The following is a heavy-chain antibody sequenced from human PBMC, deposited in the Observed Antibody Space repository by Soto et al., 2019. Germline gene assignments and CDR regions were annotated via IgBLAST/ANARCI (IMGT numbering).Heavy chain of an antibody. CDR3: VRDSPIGSAFSGHDDIDS. J-gene: IGHJ4*02. V-gene: IGHV1-3*01. D-gene: IGHD5-12*01. Sequence: AASVKVSCKASGNTFTNYAIHWVRQAPGQRLEWMGRIIAVHGKTKYSQKFQGRVTITKDTSTTTAYMEVSSLRPEDTAMYYCVRDSPIGSAFSGHDDIDSWGQGTLVTVSS. CDR2: IIAVHGKT. CDR1: GNTFTNYA.